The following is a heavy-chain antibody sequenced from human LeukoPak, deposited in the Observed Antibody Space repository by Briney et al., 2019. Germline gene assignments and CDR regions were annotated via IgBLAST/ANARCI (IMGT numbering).Heavy chain of an antibody. CDR1: GFTVSSNY. CDR2: ISGSGGST. Sequence: SGGSLRLSCAASGFTVSSNYMSWVRQAPGKGLEWVSAISGSGGSTYYADSVKGRFTISRDNSKNTLYLQMNSLRAEDTAVYYCAPLGVVVAADRSGDTVDYWGQGTLVTVSS. J-gene: IGHJ4*02. V-gene: IGHV3-23*01. CDR3: APLGVVVAADRSGDTVDY. D-gene: IGHD2-15*01.